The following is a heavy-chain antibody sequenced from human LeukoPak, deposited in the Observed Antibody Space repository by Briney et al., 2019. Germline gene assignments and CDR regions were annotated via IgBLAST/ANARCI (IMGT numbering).Heavy chain of an antibody. CDR1: GGSISSNDW. Sequence: PSGTLSLTCAVSGGSISSNDWWNWVRQAPGKGLEWVGRIKSKTDGGTTDYAAPVKGRFTISRDDSKNTLYLQMNSLKTEDTAVYYCTTGNYGDRFLWGQGTLVTVSS. CDR3: TTGNYGDRFL. V-gene: IGHV3-15*07. D-gene: IGHD4-17*01. J-gene: IGHJ4*02. CDR2: IKSKTDGGTT.